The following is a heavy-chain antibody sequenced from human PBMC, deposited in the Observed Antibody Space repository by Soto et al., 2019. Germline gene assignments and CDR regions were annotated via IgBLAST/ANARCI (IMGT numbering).Heavy chain of an antibody. V-gene: IGHV6-1*01. CDR3: ARGTGGSSLFSNYYYYGMDV. CDR1: GDSVSSNSAA. Sequence: PSQTLSLTCAMSGDSVSSNSAALNWIRQSPSRGLEWLGRTYYRSKWYNDYAVSVKSRITINPDTSKNQFSLQLNSVTPEDTAVYYCARGTGGSSLFSNYYYYGMDVWGQGTTVTVSS. CDR2: TYYRSKWYN. J-gene: IGHJ6*02. D-gene: IGHD6-6*01.